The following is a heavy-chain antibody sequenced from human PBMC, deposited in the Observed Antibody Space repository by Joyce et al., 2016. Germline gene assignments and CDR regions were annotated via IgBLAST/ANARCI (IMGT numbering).Heavy chain of an antibody. J-gene: IGHJ6*02. Sequence: HLQESGPGLVKPSETLSLTCTISGDSFSDTSYYWSWIRQPPGKGLEWLGFIYNSETTRYNPSQGGRLSISAGAAKKQFSLRLTSVTSADTAVYYCATSLPSRVGGFQFFGLDVWGQGTTVIVS. CDR1: GDSFSDTSYY. CDR3: ATSLPSRVGGFQFFGLDV. CDR2: IYNSETT. D-gene: IGHD3-10*01. V-gene: IGHV4-61*01.